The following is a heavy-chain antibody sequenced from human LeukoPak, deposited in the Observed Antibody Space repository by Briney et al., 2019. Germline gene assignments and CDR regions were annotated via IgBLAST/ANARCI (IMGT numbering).Heavy chain of an antibody. D-gene: IGHD2-15*01. J-gene: IGHJ6*02. Sequence: SETLSLTCTVSGGSISSSSYYWGWIRQPPGKGREWIGSIYYSGSTYYNPSLKSRVTISVDTSKNQFSLKLSSVTAADTAVYYCASERSANVGMDVWGQGTTVTVSS. CDR3: ASERSANVGMDV. CDR1: GGSISSSSYY. V-gene: IGHV4-39*01. CDR2: IYYSGST.